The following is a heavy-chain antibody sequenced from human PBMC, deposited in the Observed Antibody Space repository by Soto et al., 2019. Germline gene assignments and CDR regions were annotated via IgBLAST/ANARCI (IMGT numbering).Heavy chain of an antibody. CDR1: GGNFIDYA. D-gene: IGHD3-22*01. CDR3: AGTYDTSGDYPYYFDY. CDR2: IIPIIATA. J-gene: IGHJ4*02. V-gene: IGHV1-69*01. Sequence: QVQLVQSGAEVKKPGSSVRVSCDASGGNFIDYAFSWVRQAPGQGLEWMGGIIPIIATADYAQKCQGRVTITADESTRTAYLEVTRLTSADTAVYFCAGTYDTSGDYPYYFDYWGQGTPGTGSS.